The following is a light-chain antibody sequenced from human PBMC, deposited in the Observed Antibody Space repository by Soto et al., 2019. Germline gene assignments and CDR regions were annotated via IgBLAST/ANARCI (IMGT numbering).Light chain of an antibody. CDR1: QTISNW. Sequence: DIQMTQSPSTLSASVGDRVTITCRASQTISNWLAWYQQKSGKAPKLLIYKASNLQSGVPSRFSGSGSGTEFTLTISSLQPDDFATYYCQHYNSYSYTFGQGTNLEIK. CDR2: KAS. J-gene: IGKJ2*01. CDR3: QHYNSYSYT. V-gene: IGKV1-5*03.